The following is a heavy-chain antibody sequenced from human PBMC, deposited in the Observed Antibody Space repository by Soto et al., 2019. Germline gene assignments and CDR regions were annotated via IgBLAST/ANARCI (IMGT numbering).Heavy chain of an antibody. V-gene: IGHV3-48*01. CDR2: ISSSGDTT. CDR3: ARLPKGSLVTA. Sequence: VQLVESGGGLVSPGGSLTLSCVGSGFRFSDHSMHWVRRAPGTGLQWLSYISSSGDTTHYADSVRGRFTVSRDNAKNSVFLRMDSLRGDDTAMYYCARLPKGSLVTAWGQGTLVTVSS. CDR1: GFRFSDHS. J-gene: IGHJ4*02. D-gene: IGHD2-21*02.